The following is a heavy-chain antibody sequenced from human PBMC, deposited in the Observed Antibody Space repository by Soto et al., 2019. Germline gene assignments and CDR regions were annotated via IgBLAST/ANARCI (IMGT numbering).Heavy chain of an antibody. CDR2: ISDDGSTA. Sequence: XVSLRLSCSVPGFTFSAYWMHWVRQVPGKGLAWVSRISDDGSTATYADSVKGRFVISRDNAKNSLYLEMNTLRADDSGLYYCARGPRVSSTGTGAHWGRGTLVTVSS. D-gene: IGHD1-1*01. V-gene: IGHV3-74*01. J-gene: IGHJ4*02. CDR3: ARGPRVSSTGTGAH. CDR1: GFTFSAYW.